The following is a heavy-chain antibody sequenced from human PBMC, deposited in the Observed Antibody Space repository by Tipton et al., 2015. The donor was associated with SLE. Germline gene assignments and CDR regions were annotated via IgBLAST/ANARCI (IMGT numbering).Heavy chain of an antibody. Sequence: TLSLTCAVSGGSISSGGYSWSWIRQPPGKGLEWIGSVYYSGSTYYNPSLKSRVTISVDTSKNQFSLKLSSVTAADTAVYYCARDPSYLGAPPDYWGQGTLVTVSS. CDR3: ARDPSYLGAPPDY. J-gene: IGHJ4*02. CDR2: VYYSGST. D-gene: IGHD1-26*01. V-gene: IGHV4-30-4*07. CDR1: GGSISSGGYS.